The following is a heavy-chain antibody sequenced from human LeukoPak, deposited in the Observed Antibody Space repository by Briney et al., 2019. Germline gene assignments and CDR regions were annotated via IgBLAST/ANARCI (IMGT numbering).Heavy chain of an antibody. CDR1: GYSISSGYY. J-gene: IGHJ4*02. CDR2: MYHSGST. Sequence: PSETLSLTCAVSGYSISSGYYWGWIRQPPGKGLEWIGSMYHSGSTYYNPSLKSRVAISVDTSKNQSSLKLSSVTAADTAVYYCASQGQTYYDFWSGYQFDYWGQGTLVTVSS. V-gene: IGHV4-38-2*01. CDR3: ASQGQTYYDFWSGYQFDY. D-gene: IGHD3-3*01.